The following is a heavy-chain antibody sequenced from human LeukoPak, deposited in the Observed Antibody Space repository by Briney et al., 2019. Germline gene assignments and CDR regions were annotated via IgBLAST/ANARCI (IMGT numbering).Heavy chain of an antibody. J-gene: IGHJ6*02. CDR3: ARGFSPRYCSSTSCYYYGMDV. CDR1: GGSVISSSYY. Sequence: SETLSLTCTVSGGSVISSSYYWGWVRQPPGKGLEWIGEINHSGSTNYNPSLKSRVTISVDTSKNQFSLKLSSVTAADTAVYYCARGFSPRYCSSTSCYYYGMDVWGQGTTVTVSS. CDR2: INHSGST. V-gene: IGHV4-39*07. D-gene: IGHD2-2*01.